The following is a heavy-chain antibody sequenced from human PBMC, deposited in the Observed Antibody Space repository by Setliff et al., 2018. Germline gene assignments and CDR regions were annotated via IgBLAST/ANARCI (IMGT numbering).Heavy chain of an antibody. CDR2: IIPIFGTA. Sequence: GASVKVSCKVSGYTLTELSMHWVRQAPGQGLEWMGRIIPIFGTANYAQKFQGRVTITADKSTSTAYMELSSLRSEDTAVYYCARYRVVPAALNWFDPWGQGTLVTVSS. D-gene: IGHD2-2*01. CDR1: GYTLTELS. CDR3: ARYRVVPAALNWFDP. V-gene: IGHV1-69*06. J-gene: IGHJ5*02.